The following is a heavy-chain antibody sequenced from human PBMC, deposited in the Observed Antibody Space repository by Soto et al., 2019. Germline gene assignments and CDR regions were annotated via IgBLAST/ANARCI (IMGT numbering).Heavy chain of an antibody. V-gene: IGHV3-43*01. J-gene: IGHJ4*02. CDR2: ISWDGGST. D-gene: IGHD6-19*01. CDR1: GFTFDDYT. Sequence: AGGSLRLSCAASGFTFDDYTMHWVRQAPGKGLEWVSLISWDGGSTYYADSVKGRFTISRDNSKNSLYLQMNSLRTEDTALYYCAKDRTSHSSGRWVFDYWDQGTLVTVSS. CDR3: AKDRTSHSSGRWVFDY.